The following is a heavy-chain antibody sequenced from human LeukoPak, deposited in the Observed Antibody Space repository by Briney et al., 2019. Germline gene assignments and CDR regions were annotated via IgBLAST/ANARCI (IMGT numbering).Heavy chain of an antibody. V-gene: IGHV1-69*05. CDR1: GGTFSSYA. D-gene: IGHD3-22*01. Sequence: SVKVSCKASGGTFSSYAISWVRQAPGQGLEWMGRIIPIFGTANYAQKFQGRVTITTDESTSTAYMELSSLRSEDTAVYYCARAGYYDSSGPFYWGQGALVTVSS. CDR3: ARAGYYDSSGPFY. CDR2: IIPIFGTA. J-gene: IGHJ4*02.